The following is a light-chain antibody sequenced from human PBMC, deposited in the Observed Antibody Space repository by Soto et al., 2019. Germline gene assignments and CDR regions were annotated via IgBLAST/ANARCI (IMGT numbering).Light chain of an antibody. CDR1: QSVSRN. Sequence: EIVMTQSPATLSVCPGERATLSCRASQSVSRNLAWYQQKPGQAPRLLIYGASTRATGIPARFSGSGSGTEFTLTISSLQSEDFAVYYCQQYNNWPPWTFGQGTKVEIK. V-gene: IGKV3-15*01. J-gene: IGKJ1*01. CDR3: QQYNNWPPWT. CDR2: GAS.